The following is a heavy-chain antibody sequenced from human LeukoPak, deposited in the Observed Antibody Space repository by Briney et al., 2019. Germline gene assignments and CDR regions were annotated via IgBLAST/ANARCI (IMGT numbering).Heavy chain of an antibody. CDR2: INGSGDKT. D-gene: IGHD1-14*01. J-gene: IGHJ4*02. Sequence: GGTLRLSCAASGFTLSNYAMNWVRQAPGKGLEWVSSINGSGDKTYYADSVKGRFSISRDNSKNTLYLQMNSLRAEDTAVYYCAKPAKTDSADYWGQGTLVTVSS. V-gene: IGHV3-23*01. CDR1: GFTLSNYA. CDR3: AKPAKTDSADY.